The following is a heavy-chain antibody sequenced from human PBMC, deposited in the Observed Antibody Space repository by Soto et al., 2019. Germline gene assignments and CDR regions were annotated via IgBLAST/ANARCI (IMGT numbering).Heavy chain of an antibody. Sequence: PSETLSLTCTVSGGSISIYYWSWIRQPPGKGLEWIGYIYYSGSTNYNPSLKSRVTISVDTSKNQFSLKLSSVTAADTAVYYCAGDRQSNYGMDVWGQGTTVTVSS. J-gene: IGHJ6*02. CDR3: AGDRQSNYGMDV. D-gene: IGHD6-19*01. CDR2: IYYSGST. V-gene: IGHV4-59*01. CDR1: GGSISIYY.